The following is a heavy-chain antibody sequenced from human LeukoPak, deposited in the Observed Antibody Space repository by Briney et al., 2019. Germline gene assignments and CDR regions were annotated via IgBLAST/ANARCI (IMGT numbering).Heavy chain of an antibody. CDR1: GFTVSSND. CDR2: IYSGGST. CDR3: ARVVDHDYGDYYLDY. J-gene: IGHJ4*02. Sequence: GGSLRLSCAASGFTVSSNDMSWVCQAPGKGLECISVIYSGGSTDYADSVKGRLTISRDNSKNTLYLQMNSLRAEDTAVYYCARVVDHDYGDYYLDYWGQGTLVTVSS. D-gene: IGHD4-17*01. V-gene: IGHV3-53*01.